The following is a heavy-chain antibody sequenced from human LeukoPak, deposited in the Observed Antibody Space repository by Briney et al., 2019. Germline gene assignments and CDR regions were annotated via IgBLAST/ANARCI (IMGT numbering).Heavy chain of an antibody. CDR1: GFTFSSYA. CDR3: ARGGYQLLSLGAFDI. CDR2: ISYDGSNK. J-gene: IGHJ3*02. D-gene: IGHD2-2*01. Sequence: GGSLRLSCAASGFTFSSYAMHWVRQAPGKGLEWVAVISYDGSNKYYADSVKGRFSISRDSSKNTLYLQMNSLRVEDTAVYYCARGGYQLLSLGAFDIWGQGTMVTVSS. V-gene: IGHV3-30*14.